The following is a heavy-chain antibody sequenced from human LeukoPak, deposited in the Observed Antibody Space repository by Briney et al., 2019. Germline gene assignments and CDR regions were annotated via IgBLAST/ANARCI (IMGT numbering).Heavy chain of an antibody. CDR2: ISSSGSTI. V-gene: IGHV3-11*01. CDR3: ARVPHVDSSGYYYYFDY. J-gene: IGHJ4*02. Sequence: QAGGSLRLSCAASGFTFSDYYMSWIRQAPGKGLEWVSYISSSGSTIYYADSVKGRFTISRDNAKNSLYLRMNSLRAEDTAVYYCARVPHVDSSGYYYYFDYWGQGTLVTVSS. D-gene: IGHD3-22*01. CDR1: GFTFSDYY.